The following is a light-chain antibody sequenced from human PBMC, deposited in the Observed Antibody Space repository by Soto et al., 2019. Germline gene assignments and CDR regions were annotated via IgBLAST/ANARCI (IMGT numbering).Light chain of an antibody. CDR3: QQYGNSPYT. V-gene: IGKV3-20*01. J-gene: IGKJ2*01. Sequence: EIVLTQSPGTLSLSPGERATLSCRASQSAANSYLAWYQQKPGQAPRLLIYGASSRATGIPDRFSGSGSGTDFTLTISRLEPEDFAVYYCQQYGNSPYTFGQGTKLEIK. CDR2: GAS. CDR1: QSAANSY.